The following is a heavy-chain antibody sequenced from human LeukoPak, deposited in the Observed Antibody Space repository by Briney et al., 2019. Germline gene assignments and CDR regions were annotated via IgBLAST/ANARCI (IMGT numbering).Heavy chain of an antibody. D-gene: IGHD3-22*01. CDR3: ARDLYYDSSGYQGNFDY. CDR1: SGSISSYY. J-gene: IGHJ4*02. V-gene: IGHV4-59*12. Sequence: SETLSLTCTVSSGSISSYYWSWIRQPPGKGLEWIGYIYYSGSTNYNPSLKSRVTISVDTSKNQFSLKLSSVTAADTAVYYCARDLYYDSSGYQGNFDYWGQGTLVTVSS. CDR2: IYYSGST.